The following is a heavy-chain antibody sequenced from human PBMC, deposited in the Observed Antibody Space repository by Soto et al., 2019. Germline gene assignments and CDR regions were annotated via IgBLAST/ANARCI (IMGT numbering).Heavy chain of an antibody. CDR1: GFSLSTSGVG. D-gene: IGHD2-15*01. CDR2: IYWDDDK. J-gene: IGHJ4*02. Sequence: QITLKESGPTLVKPTQTLTLTCTFSGFSLSTSGVGVGWIRQPPGKALEWLALIYWDDDKRYSPSLKSRLTITQDTSKNHVVLTMTNMDPVDTATYYCAHRPSYCSGGSCYSGFDYWGQGTLVTVSS. V-gene: IGHV2-5*02. CDR3: AHRPSYCSGGSCYSGFDY.